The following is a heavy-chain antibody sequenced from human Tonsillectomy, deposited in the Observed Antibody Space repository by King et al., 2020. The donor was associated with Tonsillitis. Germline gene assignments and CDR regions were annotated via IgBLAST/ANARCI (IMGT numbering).Heavy chain of an antibody. Sequence: VQLVESGGVLVQPGGSLRLSCAASGFTFSGYAMSWVRQAPGKGLEWVSVIYSGGSSTYYADSVKGRFTISRDNSKNTLYLQLNSLRAEDTAVYYCAKAGYSSWYFDYWGQGTLVTVSS. D-gene: IGHD6-13*01. CDR3: AKAGYSSWYFDY. J-gene: IGHJ4*02. CDR1: GFTFSGYA. V-gene: IGHV3-23*03. CDR2: IYSGGSST.